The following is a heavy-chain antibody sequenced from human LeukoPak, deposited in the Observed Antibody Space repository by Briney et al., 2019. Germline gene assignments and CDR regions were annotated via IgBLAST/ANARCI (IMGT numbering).Heavy chain of an antibody. V-gene: IGHV1-2*02. CDR1: GYTFTGYY. CDR3: ARDLYCSSTSCPSWFDP. CDR2: INPNSGGT. J-gene: IGHJ5*02. Sequence: ASVKVSCRASGYTFTGYYMHWVRQAPGQGLEWMGWINPNSGGTNYAQKLQGRVTMTTDTSTSTAYMELRSLRSDDTAVYYCARDLYCSSTSCPSWFDPWGQGTLVTVSS. D-gene: IGHD2-2*01.